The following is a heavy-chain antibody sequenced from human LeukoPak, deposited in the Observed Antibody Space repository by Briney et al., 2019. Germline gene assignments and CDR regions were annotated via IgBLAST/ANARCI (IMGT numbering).Heavy chain of an antibody. D-gene: IGHD2-2*01. CDR3: ARRVFKGLVPAAIWFDP. J-gene: IGHJ5*02. CDR2: IIPIFGTA. V-gene: IGHV1-69*01. Sequence: SVKVSCKASGGTFSSYAISWVRQAPGQGLEWMGGIIPIFGTANYAQKFQGRVTITADESTSTAYMELSSLRSEDTAVYYCARRVFKGLVPAAIWFDPWGQGTLVTVSS. CDR1: GGTFSSYA.